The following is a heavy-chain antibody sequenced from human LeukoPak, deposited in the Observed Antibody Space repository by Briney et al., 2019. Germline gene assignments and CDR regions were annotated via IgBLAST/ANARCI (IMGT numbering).Heavy chain of an antibody. V-gene: IGHV3-23*01. Sequence: GGSLRLSCTASGFTFSSYAMSWVRQAPGKGLEWVSAISGSGGSAYYADSVKGRSTISRDNSENTLYLQMNSLRAEDTAVYYCAKDPVGEHIRWYFDYWGQGTLVTVSS. CDR3: AKDPVGEHIRWYFDY. J-gene: IGHJ4*02. D-gene: IGHD3-10*01. CDR1: GFTFSSYA. CDR2: ISGSGGSA.